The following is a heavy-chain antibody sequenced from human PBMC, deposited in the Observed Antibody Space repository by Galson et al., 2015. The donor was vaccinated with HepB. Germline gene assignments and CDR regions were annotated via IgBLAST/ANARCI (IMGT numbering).Heavy chain of an antibody. V-gene: IGHV3-21*01. CDR2: ISSSSSYI. J-gene: IGHJ4*02. D-gene: IGHD3-10*01. CDR3: AGTRGSGSYPDY. CDR1: GFTFSSYS. Sequence: SLRLSCAASGFTFSSYSMNWVRQAPGKGLEWVSSISSSSSYIYYADSVKGRFTISRDNAKNSLYLQMNSLRAEDTAVYYCAGTRGSGSYPDYWGQGTLVTVSS.